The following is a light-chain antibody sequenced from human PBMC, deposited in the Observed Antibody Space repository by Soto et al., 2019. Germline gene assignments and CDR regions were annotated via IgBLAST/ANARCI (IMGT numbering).Light chain of an antibody. CDR1: NSNIGSYT. CDR3: AAWDDTLNGPV. CDR2: NKS. V-gene: IGLV1-44*01. J-gene: IGLJ3*02. Sequence: QSVLTQPPSASGTPGQRVTISCSGSNSNIGSYTVNWYQQLPGMAPKLLIHNKSQRPSGVPDRFSGSKSGTSAALAISGLQSDDEADYYCAAWDDTLNGPVFGGGTKLTVL.